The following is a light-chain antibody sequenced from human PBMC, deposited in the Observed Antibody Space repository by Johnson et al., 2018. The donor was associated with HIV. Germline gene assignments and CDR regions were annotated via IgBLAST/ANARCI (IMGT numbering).Light chain of an antibody. CDR1: SSNIGENF. CDR3: GTWDSSLSAGV. V-gene: IGLV1-51*01. CDR2: DNN. Sequence: QSVLTQPPSVSAAPGQKVTFSCSGSSSNIGENFVSWYQHLPGTAPKLLIYDNNKRPSGIPDRFSGSKSGTSATLGITGLQTGDEADYYCGTWDSSLSAGVFGTVTKVTVL. J-gene: IGLJ1*01.